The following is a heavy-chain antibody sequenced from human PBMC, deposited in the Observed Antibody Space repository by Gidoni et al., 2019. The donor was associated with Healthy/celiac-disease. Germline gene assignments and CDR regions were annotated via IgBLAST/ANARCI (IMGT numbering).Heavy chain of an antibody. J-gene: IGHJ3*02. CDR2: IYTSGST. CDR1: GGSISSGSYY. D-gene: IGHD1-26*01. Sequence: QVQLQESGPGLVKPSQTLSLTCTVSGGSISSGSYYWSWIRPPAGKGLEWIGRIYTSGSTNYNPSLKSRVTISVDTSKNQFSLKLSSVTAADTAVYYCARLVGATSGAFDIWGQGTMVTVSS. CDR3: ARLVGATSGAFDI. V-gene: IGHV4-61*02.